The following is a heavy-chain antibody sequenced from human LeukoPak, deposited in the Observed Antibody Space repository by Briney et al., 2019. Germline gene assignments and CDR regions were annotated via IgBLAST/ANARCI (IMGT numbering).Heavy chain of an antibody. V-gene: IGHV3-48*02. J-gene: IGHJ4*02. D-gene: IGHD5-18*01. CDR3: ARELAPDTRMGYFDY. CDR2: ISGSSNTI. Sequence: PGGSLRLSCAASGFTFSSYSMNWVRQSPGKGLEWVSYISGSSNTIYYADSVKGRFTISRDNAKNSLYLQMNSLRDEDTAVYYCARELAPDTRMGYFDYRGQGTLVTVSS. CDR1: GFTFSSYS.